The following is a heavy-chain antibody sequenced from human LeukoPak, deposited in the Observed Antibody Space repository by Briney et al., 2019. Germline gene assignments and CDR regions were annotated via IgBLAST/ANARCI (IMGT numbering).Heavy chain of an antibody. CDR1: GFTFSPYA. V-gene: IGHV3-30-3*01. J-gene: IGHJ6*02. Sequence: PGGSLRLSCAASGFTFSPYAMHWVRQAPGRGLEWVAVISNDGSINYYADSVKGRFTISRDNSKNTLCLQMNSLRAEDTAVYYCARPKFPAAQPHHFYYGLYVWGQGTTVTVSS. CDR2: ISNDGSIN. D-gene: IGHD6-13*01. CDR3: ARPKFPAAQPHHFYYGLYV.